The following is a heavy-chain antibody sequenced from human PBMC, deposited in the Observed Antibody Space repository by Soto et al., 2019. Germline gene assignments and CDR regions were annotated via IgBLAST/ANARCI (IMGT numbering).Heavy chain of an antibody. CDR3: ARGGYYDSSGSRNYYYYGMNV. CDR1: GYTFTSYG. D-gene: IGHD3-22*01. J-gene: IGHJ6*02. Sequence: ASVKVSCKASGYTFTSYGISWVRQAPGQGLEWLGWISAYDGNTNYAQILQGRVPMTTDTSTSTAYMELRSLRSDDTAVYYCARGGYYDSSGSRNYYYYGMNVWGQGTTVTVSS. CDR2: ISAYDGNT. V-gene: IGHV1-18*01.